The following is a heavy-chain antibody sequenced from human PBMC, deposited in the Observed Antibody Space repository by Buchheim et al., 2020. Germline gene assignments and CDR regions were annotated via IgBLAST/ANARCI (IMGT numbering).Heavy chain of an antibody. V-gene: IGHV3-30*18. CDR2: ISYDGSNK. CDR3: AKAARATTGYFDY. J-gene: IGHJ4*02. D-gene: IGHD1-26*01. Sequence: QVQLVESGGGVVQPGRSLRLSCVASGFTFSSYGMHWVRQAPGKGLEWVAVISYDGSNKYYADSVTGRFTISRDNSKNTMYLQMDSLRAEDTAVYYCAKAARATTGYFDYWGQGTL. CDR1: GFTFSSYG.